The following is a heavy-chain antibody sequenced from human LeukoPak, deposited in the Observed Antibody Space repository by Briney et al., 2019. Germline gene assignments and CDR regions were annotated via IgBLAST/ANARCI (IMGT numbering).Heavy chain of an antibody. CDR3: AKGLGMESAGYYYDY. D-gene: IGHD3-3*01. CDR1: GFTFSSYA. V-gene: IGHV3-23*01. CDR2: ISGSGGST. Sequence: GGSLRLSCAASGFTFSSYAMSWVRQAPGKGLEWVSAISGSGGSTYYADSVKGRFTISRDNSKNTLYLQMNSLRAEDTAVYYCAKGLGMESAGYYYDYWGQGTLVTVSS. J-gene: IGHJ4*02.